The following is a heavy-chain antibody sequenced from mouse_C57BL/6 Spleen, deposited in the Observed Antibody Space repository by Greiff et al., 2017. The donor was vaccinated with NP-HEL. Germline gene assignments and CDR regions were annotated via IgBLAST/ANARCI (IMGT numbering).Heavy chain of an antibody. CDR3: ARRLITTVPPLDY. Sequence: EVQLQQSGPELVKPGASVKISCKASGYTFTDYYMNWVKQSHGKSLEWIGDINPNNGGTSYNQKFKGKATLTVDKSSSTAYMELRSLTSEDSAVYYCARRLITTVPPLDYWGQGTTLTVSS. CDR1: GYTFTDYY. V-gene: IGHV1-26*01. CDR2: INPNNGGT. D-gene: IGHD1-1*01. J-gene: IGHJ2*01.